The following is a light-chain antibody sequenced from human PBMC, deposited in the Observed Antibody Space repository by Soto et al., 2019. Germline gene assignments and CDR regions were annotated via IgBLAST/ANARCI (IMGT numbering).Light chain of an antibody. CDR3: SSYTSRSTLV. J-gene: IGLJ1*01. V-gene: IGLV2-14*01. CDR2: EVT. CDR1: SSDVGGYNY. Sequence: QSVLTQPASVSLSPGQSITISCTGTSSDVGGYNYVSWYQQHPGKAPKLMIYEVTNRPSGVSNRFSGSKSGNTASLTISGLQAEDEADYYCSSYTSRSTLVFGTGTKVTVL.